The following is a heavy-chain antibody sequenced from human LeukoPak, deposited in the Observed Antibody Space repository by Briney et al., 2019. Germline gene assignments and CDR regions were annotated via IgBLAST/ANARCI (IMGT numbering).Heavy chain of an antibody. CDR1: GGSFSGYY. V-gene: IGHV4-34*01. D-gene: IGHD3-3*01. CDR2: INHSGST. CDR3: ARVPTPRGYDFWSGYYTGNYFDY. J-gene: IGHJ4*02. Sequence: SETLSLTCAVYGGSFSGYYRSWIRQPPGKGLEWIGEINHSGSTNYNPSLKSRVTISVGTSKNQFSLKLSSVTAADTAVYYCARVPTPRGYDFWSGYYTGNYFDYWGQGTLVTVSS.